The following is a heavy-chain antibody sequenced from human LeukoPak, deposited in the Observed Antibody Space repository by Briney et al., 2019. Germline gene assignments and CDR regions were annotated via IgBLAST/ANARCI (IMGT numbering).Heavy chain of an antibody. J-gene: IGHJ4*02. Sequence: TSETLSLTCTVSGGSISSRSYYWGWIRQPPGKGLDWIGSIFYTGNTFYYNPSLKSRVTISVDTSNYQFSLKLSSVTAADTAVYYCARAGIMITFGGVIVIPQFDYWGQGTLVTVSS. V-gene: IGHV4-39*01. CDR1: GGSISSRSYY. CDR2: IFYTGNTF. CDR3: ARAGIMITFGGVIVIPQFDY. D-gene: IGHD3-16*02.